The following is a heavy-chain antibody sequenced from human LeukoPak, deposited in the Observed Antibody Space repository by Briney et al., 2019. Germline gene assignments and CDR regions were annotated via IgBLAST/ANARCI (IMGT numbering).Heavy chain of an antibody. Sequence: SQTLSLTCTVSGVSVSTVGYSWAWIRQAPQKGLEWIGYIFPTGSTSHNPSLKSRVTISLERSNSQFSLSLNSVSAADTAVYYCARMAGRTVDHWGQGTLVTVTS. CDR1: GVSVSTVGYS. CDR2: IFPTGST. CDR3: ARMAGRTVDH. D-gene: IGHD5-24*01. V-gene: IGHV4-30-2*01. J-gene: IGHJ4*02.